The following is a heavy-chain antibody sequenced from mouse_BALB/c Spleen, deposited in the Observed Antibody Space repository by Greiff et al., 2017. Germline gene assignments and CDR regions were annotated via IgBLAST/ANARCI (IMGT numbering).Heavy chain of an antibody. CDR3: ALTVYAMDY. CDR2: ISSGSSTI. V-gene: IGHV5-17*02. J-gene: IGHJ4*01. CDR1: GFTFSSFG. Sequence: EVKLVESGGGLVQPGGSRKLSCAASGFTFSSFGMHWVRQAPEKGLEWVAYISSGSSTIYYADTVQGRFTISRDNPKNTLFLQMTSLRSEDTAMYYCALTVYAMDYWGQGTSVTVSS.